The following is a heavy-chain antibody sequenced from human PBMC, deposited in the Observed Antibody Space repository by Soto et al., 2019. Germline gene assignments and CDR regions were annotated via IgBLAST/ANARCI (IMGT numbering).Heavy chain of an antibody. CDR2: MSYDGEIK. Sequence: QVQLVESGGGVVQPGRSLRLSCAASGFTFSSYGMHWVRQAPGKGLDWVAVMSYDGEIKYYADSVKGRFTISRDNSKYTLYLQMNRLRPEDTAVYYCAKGGTYLSAIDFWGQGTLVTVSS. J-gene: IGHJ4*02. D-gene: IGHD3-16*02. V-gene: IGHV3-30*18. CDR1: GFTFSSYG. CDR3: AKGGTYLSAIDF.